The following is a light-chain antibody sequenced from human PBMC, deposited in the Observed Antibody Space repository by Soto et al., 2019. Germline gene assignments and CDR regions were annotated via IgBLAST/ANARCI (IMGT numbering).Light chain of an antibody. Sequence: DIQMTQSPSTLSGSVGDRVTIICRASQTISSWLAWYQQKPGKAPKLLIYKASTLKSGVPSRFSGSGSGTEFTLTISSLQPDDSATYYCQQYNSYSFGQGTKVDVK. V-gene: IGKV1-5*03. CDR3: QQYNSYS. CDR2: KAS. J-gene: IGKJ1*01. CDR1: QTISSW.